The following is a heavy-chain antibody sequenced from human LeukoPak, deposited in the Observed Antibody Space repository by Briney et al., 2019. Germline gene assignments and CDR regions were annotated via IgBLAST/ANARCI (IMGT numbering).Heavy chain of an antibody. J-gene: IGHJ4*02. D-gene: IGHD5-18*01. V-gene: IGHV3-13*01. Sequence: GSLRLSCAASGFTFSSYDMHWVRQATGKGLEWVSAIGTAGDTYYPGSVKGRFTISRENAKNSLYLQMNSLRAGETAVYYCARERAGRYSYGQTFDYWGQGTLVTVSS. CDR1: GFTFSSYD. CDR3: ARERAGRYSYGQTFDY. CDR2: IGTAGDT.